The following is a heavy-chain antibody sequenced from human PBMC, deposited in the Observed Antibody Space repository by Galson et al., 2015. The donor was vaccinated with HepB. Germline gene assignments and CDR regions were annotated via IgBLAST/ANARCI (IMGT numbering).Heavy chain of an antibody. CDR3: VREQYGDDDAFDI. CDR1: GFTISDYG. Sequence: SLRLSCAASGFTISDYGMHWVRQAPGKGLEWVGVIWYDGSNKYYSDSVKDRFTISRDNSKDRMHLEMNSLRAEDTAVYYCVREQYGDDDAFDIWGQGTMVTVSS. D-gene: IGHD4-17*01. J-gene: IGHJ3*02. CDR2: IWYDGSNK. V-gene: IGHV3-33*01.